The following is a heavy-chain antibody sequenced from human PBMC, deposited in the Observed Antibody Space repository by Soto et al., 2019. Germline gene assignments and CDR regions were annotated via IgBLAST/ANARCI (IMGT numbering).Heavy chain of an antibody. CDR1: GFIFSSYA. D-gene: IGHD6-13*01. J-gene: IGHJ5*02. CDR3: AKATAAAGTSSWFDP. Sequence: GGSLRLSCAASGFIFSSYAMHWARQAPGKGLEWVSGISGSGGSTYYADSVKGRFTISRDNSKNTLYLQMNSLRAEDTAVYHCAKATAAAGTSSWFDPWGQGTLVTVSS. V-gene: IGHV3-23*01. CDR2: ISGSGGST.